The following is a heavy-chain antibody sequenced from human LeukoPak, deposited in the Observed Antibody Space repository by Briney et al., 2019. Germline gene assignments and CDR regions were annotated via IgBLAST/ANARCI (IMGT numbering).Heavy chain of an antibody. J-gene: IGHJ4*02. D-gene: IGHD1-1*01. CDR2: ASASGGST. Sequence: GGSLRLSCAASGFTFSSYAMSWVRQAPGKGLEWVSSASASGGSTYYADSVKARFTISRDNSKNTLYLQMNSLRAEDTALYYCASRGTTGTTRYFDSWGQGTLVTVSS. V-gene: IGHV3-23*01. CDR3: ASRGTTGTTRYFDS. CDR1: GFTFSSYA.